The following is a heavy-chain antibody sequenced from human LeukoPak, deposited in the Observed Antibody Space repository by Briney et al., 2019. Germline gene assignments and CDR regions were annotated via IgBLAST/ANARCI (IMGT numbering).Heavy chain of an antibody. CDR1: GFTFSSYA. CDR3: ARGWAGGYYYYGMDV. D-gene: IGHD1-26*01. V-gene: IGHV3-30*03. Sequence: GGSLRLSCAASGFTFSSYAMSWVRQVPGKGLEWVAVISYDGSNKYYADSVKGRFTISRDNAKNSLYLQMNSLRAEDTALYHCARGWAGGYYYYGMDVWGQGTTVTVSS. J-gene: IGHJ6*02. CDR2: ISYDGSNK.